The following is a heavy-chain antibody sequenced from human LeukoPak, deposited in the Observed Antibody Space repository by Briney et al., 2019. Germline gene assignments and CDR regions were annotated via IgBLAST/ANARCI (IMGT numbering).Heavy chain of an antibody. CDR1: GYRFTSHW. J-gene: IGHJ6*02. CDR2: IYPGDSDT. V-gene: IGHV5-51*01. Sequence: GESLKISCQGSGYRFTSHWIGWVPQMPGKGPEWKGIIYPGDSDTRYSPSFQAQVTISADKSISTAHLQWSSLKASDTAMYYCASGGYSYSYYYYGMDVWGQGTTVTVSS. CDR3: ASGGYSYSYYYYGMDV. D-gene: IGHD5-18*01.